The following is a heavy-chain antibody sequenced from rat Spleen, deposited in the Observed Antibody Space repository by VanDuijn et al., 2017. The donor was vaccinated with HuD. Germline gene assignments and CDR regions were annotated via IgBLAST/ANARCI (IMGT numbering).Heavy chain of an antibody. J-gene: IGHJ2*01. D-gene: IGHD1-12*02. V-gene: IGHV3-3*01. Sequence: EVQLQESGPGLVKPSQSLSLTCSVTGYSITSSYGWSWIRRFPGNKLEWMGYINGAGITNYNPPLKSRISITRDTSKNQFFLQVNSVTTEDTANYYCARRRYDGTYYLYWGQGVMVTVSS. CDR3: ARRRYDGTYYLY. CDR2: INGAGIT. CDR1: GYSITSSYG.